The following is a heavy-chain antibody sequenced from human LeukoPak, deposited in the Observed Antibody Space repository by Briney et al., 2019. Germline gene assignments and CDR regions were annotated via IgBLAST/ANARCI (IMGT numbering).Heavy chain of an antibody. CDR2: ISSSGSTI. V-gene: IGHV3-48*03. J-gene: IGHJ5*02. CDR3: ARGTNDFWSGYYSLFDP. Sequence: PGGSLRLSCAASGFTFSSYEMNWGRQAPGKGLEWVSYISSSGSTIYYADSVKGRFTISRDNAKNSLDLQMNSLRAEDTAVYYCARGTNDFWSGYYSLFDPWGQGTLVTVSS. D-gene: IGHD3-3*01. CDR1: GFTFSSYE.